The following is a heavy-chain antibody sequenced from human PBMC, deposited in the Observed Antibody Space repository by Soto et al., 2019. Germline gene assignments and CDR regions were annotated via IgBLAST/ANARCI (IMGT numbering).Heavy chain of an antibody. CDR3: ARDGTYDILTGYYNSMAIDY. D-gene: IGHD3-9*01. Sequence: PGGSLRLSCAASGFTFSSYGMHWVRQAPGKGLEWVAVIWYDGSNKYYADSVKGRFTISRDNSKNTLYLQMNSLRAEDTAVYYCARDGTYDILTGYYNSMAIDYWGQGTLVTVSS. CDR2: IWYDGSNK. J-gene: IGHJ4*02. V-gene: IGHV3-33*01. CDR1: GFTFSSYG.